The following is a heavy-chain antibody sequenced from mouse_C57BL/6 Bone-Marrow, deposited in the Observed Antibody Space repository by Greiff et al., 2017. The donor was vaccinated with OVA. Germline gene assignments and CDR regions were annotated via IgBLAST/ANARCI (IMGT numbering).Heavy chain of an antibody. D-gene: IGHD1-1*01. V-gene: IGHV2-2*01. CDR2: IWSGGST. J-gene: IGHJ4*01. CDR1: GFSLTSYG. CDR3: ARRKGGSSYDYAMDY. Sequence: VKLVESGPGLVQPSQSLSITCTVSGFSLTSYGVHWVRQSPGKGLEWLGVIWSGGSTDYNAAFISRLSISKDNSKSQVFFKMNSLQADDTAIYYCARRKGGSSYDYAMDYWGQGTSVTVSS.